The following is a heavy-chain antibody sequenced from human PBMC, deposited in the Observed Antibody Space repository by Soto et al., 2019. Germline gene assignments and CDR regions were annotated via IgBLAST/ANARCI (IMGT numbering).Heavy chain of an antibody. CDR1: GNTFASHG. CDR2: ISGFNGQT. D-gene: IGHD3-10*01. J-gene: IGHJ4*02. V-gene: IGHV1-18*01. Sequence: ASVKVSCKASGNTFASHGFSWVRQAPGQGLEWMGWISGFNGQTNYALKFQGRVTLTTDTSTSTAYMELRSLRSDDTAVYFCARVDPRGVAVVRDYWGQGTLVTVSS. CDR3: ARVDPRGVAVVRDY.